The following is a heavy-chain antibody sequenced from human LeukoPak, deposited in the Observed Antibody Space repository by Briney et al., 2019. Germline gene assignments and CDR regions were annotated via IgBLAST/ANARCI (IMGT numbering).Heavy chain of an antibody. CDR3: ARFPNGPVPGSGAFDY. Sequence: SETLSLTCAVSGYSISSDYYWSWIRQPPGKGLEWIGYIYYSGSTYYNPSLKSRVTISVDTSKNQFSLKLSSVTAADTAVYYCARFPNGPVPGSGAFDYWGQGTLVTVSS. CDR1: GYSISSDYY. CDR2: IYYSGST. J-gene: IGHJ4*02. D-gene: IGHD3-10*01. V-gene: IGHV4-30-4*08.